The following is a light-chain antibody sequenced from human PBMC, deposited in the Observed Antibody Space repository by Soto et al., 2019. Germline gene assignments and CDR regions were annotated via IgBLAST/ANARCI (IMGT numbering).Light chain of an antibody. CDR2: EVS. V-gene: IGLV2-14*01. Sequence: QSALTQPASVSGSPGQSITISCSGTISDIGAYNYVSWYQQKPGKAPKLLISEVSNRPSGISIRFSGSKSGNTASLTISGLQAEDEADYYCTSYTSSTTVVFGGGTKVTVL. CDR3: TSYTSSTTVV. CDR1: ISDIGAYNY. J-gene: IGLJ3*02.